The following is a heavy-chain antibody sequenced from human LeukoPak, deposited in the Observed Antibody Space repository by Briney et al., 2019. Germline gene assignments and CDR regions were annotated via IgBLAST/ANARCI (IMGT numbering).Heavy chain of an antibody. Sequence: NPSETLSLTCAVYGGSFSGYYWSWIRQPPGKGLEWIGEINHSGSTNYNPSLKSRVTISVDTSKNQFSLKLSSVTAADTAVYYCERSFLYYYYYMDVWGKGTTVTVSS. J-gene: IGHJ6*03. CDR1: GGSFSGYY. D-gene: IGHD2/OR15-2a*01. CDR2: INHSGST. V-gene: IGHV4-34*01. CDR3: ERSFLYYYYYMDV.